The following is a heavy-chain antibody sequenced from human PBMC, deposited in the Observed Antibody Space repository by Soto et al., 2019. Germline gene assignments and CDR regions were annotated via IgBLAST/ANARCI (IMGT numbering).Heavy chain of an antibody. CDR1: GFTFSGSA. V-gene: IGHV3-73*01. Sequence: EVQLVESGGGLVQPGGSLKLSCAVSGFTFSGSAMHWVRQASGKGLEWVGRIRSKANSYATAYAASVKGRFTISRDDSKNTAYLQMNSLKTEDTAVYYCTRHTVRGYGDYGIDYWGQGTLVTVSS. CDR2: IRSKANSYAT. CDR3: TRHTVRGYGDYGIDY. J-gene: IGHJ4*02. D-gene: IGHD4-17*01.